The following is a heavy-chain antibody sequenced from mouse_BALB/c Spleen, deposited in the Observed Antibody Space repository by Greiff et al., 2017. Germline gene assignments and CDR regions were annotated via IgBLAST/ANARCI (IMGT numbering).Heavy chain of an antibody. CDR2: ISSGGSYT. CDR1: GFTFSSYA. Sequence: EVKLVESGGGLVKPGGSLKLSCAASGFTFSSYAMSWVRQSPEKRLEWVAEISSGGSYTYYPDTVPGRFTISRDNAKNTLYLEMSSLRSDDTAMYYCGRRGYDGYYAIDYWGQGTSVTVSS. J-gene: IGHJ4*01. V-gene: IGHV5-9-4*01. D-gene: IGHD2-14*01. CDR3: GRRGYDGYYAIDY.